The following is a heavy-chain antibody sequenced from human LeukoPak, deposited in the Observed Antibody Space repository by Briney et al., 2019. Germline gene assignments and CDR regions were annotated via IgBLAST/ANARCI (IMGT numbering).Heavy chain of an antibody. J-gene: IGHJ6*02. V-gene: IGHV4-34*01. CDR3: ATGQTYVDV. CDR2: INHIGNT. D-gene: IGHD3-16*01. CDR1: GGSFSNYY. Sequence: PSETLSLTCAVYGGSFSNYYFSWIRQPPGKGLEWIGEINHIGNTNYNPSLKSRVTISVDTSKNQFSLKLSSVTAADTAVYYCATGQTYVDVWGQGTTVTVSS.